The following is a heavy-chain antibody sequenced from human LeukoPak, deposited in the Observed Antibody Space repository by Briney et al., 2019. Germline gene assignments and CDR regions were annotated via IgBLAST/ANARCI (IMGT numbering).Heavy chain of an antibody. V-gene: IGHV3-23*01. Sequence: PGGSLRPSCGASGFTFSNYAMSWVRQAPGKGLEWVSGISGSGGSTYYTDSMKGRFTISRDNSKNTLYLQMNSLRADDTAVYFCARAGQQLVPYYFNYWGLGILVTVSS. CDR1: GFTFSNYA. J-gene: IGHJ4*02. D-gene: IGHD6-13*01. CDR2: ISGSGGST. CDR3: ARAGQQLVPYYFNY.